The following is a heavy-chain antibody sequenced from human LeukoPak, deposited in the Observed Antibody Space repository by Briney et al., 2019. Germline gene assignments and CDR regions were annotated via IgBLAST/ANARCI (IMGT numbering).Heavy chain of an antibody. CDR2: INSDGSST. Sequence: GGSLTLSCAASGFTFSSYWMHWVRQAPGKGLVWVSRINSDGSSTSYADSVKGRFTISRDNAKNTLYLQMNSLRAEDTAVYYCAKLSSSWPDAFDIWGQGTMVTVSS. J-gene: IGHJ3*02. CDR3: AKLSSSWPDAFDI. D-gene: IGHD6-13*01. V-gene: IGHV3-74*01. CDR1: GFTFSSYW.